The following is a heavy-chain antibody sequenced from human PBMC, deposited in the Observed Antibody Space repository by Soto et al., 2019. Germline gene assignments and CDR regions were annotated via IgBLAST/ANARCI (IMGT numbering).Heavy chain of an antibody. D-gene: IGHD2-2*01. CDR2: ISYDGSNK. CDR1: GFTFSNYA. Sequence: QVQLVESGGGVVQPGRSLRLSCAASGFTFSNYAMNWVRQAPGKGLEWVALISYDGSNKYYADSVTGRFTISRDSSKNTLYMQMNSLRAADTAVYYCGRCTSTSCHLGSDYWGQGPLVTVSS. V-gene: IGHV3-30-3*01. J-gene: IGHJ4*02. CDR3: GRCTSTSCHLGSDY.